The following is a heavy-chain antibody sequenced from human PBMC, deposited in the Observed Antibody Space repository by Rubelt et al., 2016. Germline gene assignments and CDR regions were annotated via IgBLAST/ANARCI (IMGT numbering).Heavy chain of an antibody. J-gene: IGHJ5*02. CDR2: ISSSSSLI. CDR1: GFAFSSNS. V-gene: IGHV3-48*01. Sequence: VQLVESGGGVVQPGRSLRLSCAASGFAFSSNSMNWVRQAPGKGMEWVSYISSSSSLIYYADSVDGRFTISRDNSKDTVYLQMYALRPEDTAVYYCARPVRGSLRDWFDPWGQGTLVTVSS. CDR3: ARPVRGSLRDWFDP. D-gene: IGHD2-15*01.